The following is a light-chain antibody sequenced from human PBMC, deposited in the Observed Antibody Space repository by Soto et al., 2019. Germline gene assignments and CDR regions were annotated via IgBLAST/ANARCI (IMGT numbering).Light chain of an antibody. V-gene: IGKV1-16*02. J-gene: IGKJ2*01. CDR2: AAS. CDR1: QDIGGY. Sequence: DIQMTQSPSSLSASVGDRVTITCRASQDIGGYLAWVQQKPGKAPKSLINAASSLRGGVASKFSGSGSGTEFTLTIDSLQPEDFASYYCQQYKSRPYTFGQGTKLEI. CDR3: QQYKSRPYT.